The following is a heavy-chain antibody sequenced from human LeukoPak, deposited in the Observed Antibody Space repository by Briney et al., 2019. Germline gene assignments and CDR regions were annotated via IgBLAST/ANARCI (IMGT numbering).Heavy chain of an antibody. CDR2: ISYDGSNK. V-gene: IGHV3-30-3*01. D-gene: IGHD6-19*01. CDR3: ARQEDSSGWYHY. Sequence: GGSLRLSCAASGFTFSSYAMHWVRQAPGKGLEWVAVISYDGSNKYYADSVKGRFTISRDNSKNTLYLQMNSLRAEDTAVYYCARQEDSSGWYHYWGQGTLVTVSS. J-gene: IGHJ4*02. CDR1: GFTFSSYA.